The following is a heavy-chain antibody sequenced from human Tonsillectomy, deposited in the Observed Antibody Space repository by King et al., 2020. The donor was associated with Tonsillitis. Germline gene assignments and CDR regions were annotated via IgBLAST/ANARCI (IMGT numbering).Heavy chain of an antibody. CDR1: GGSFSDYY. V-gene: IGHV4-34*01. Sequence: VQLQQWGAGLLKPSETLSLTCAVYGGSFSDYYWSWIRQPPGKGLEWLGEISHRGSTNYKPSLKSRVTISVDTSKNQFSLKLSSVTAADTAVYYCARGKYDVWSGYPDYFDYWGRGTLVTVSS. CDR2: ISHRGST. D-gene: IGHD3-3*01. J-gene: IGHJ4*02. CDR3: ARGKYDVWSGYPDYFDY.